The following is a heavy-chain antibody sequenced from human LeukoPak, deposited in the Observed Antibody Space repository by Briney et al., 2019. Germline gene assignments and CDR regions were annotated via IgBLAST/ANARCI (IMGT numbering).Heavy chain of an antibody. CDR2: IIPIFGTA. D-gene: IGHD6-13*01. CDR3: ARSRLTYSSSWYENWFDP. J-gene: IGHJ5*02. CDR1: GFTFSNYA. Sequence: GGSLRLSCAASGFTFSNYAMSWVRQAPGKGLEWMGGIIPIFGTANYAQKFQGRVTITADKSTSTAYMELSSLRSEDTAVYYCARSRLTYSSSWYENWFDPWGQGTLVTVSS. V-gene: IGHV1-69*06.